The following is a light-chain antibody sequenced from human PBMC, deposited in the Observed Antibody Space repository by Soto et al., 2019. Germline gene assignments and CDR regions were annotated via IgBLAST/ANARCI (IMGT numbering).Light chain of an antibody. CDR2: VAS. CDR1: QSISSD. Sequence: DIHLTQSPSSVSAAVGDSVAITCRASQSISSDLNWCHQKPGKAPKLLIYVASSMQSGVPSRFSGSGSGTDFTLTISSLQPEDFATYYCQQSYSTPQTFGQGTKVDIK. J-gene: IGKJ1*01. CDR3: QQSYSTPQT. V-gene: IGKV1-39*01.